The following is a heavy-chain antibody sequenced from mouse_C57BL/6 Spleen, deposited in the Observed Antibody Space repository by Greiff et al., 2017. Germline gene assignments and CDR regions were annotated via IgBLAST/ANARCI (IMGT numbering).Heavy chain of an antibody. Sequence: EVQLQQSGPELVKPGDSVKISCKASGYSFTGYFMNWVMQSHGKSLEWIGRINPYNGDTFYNQKFKGKATLTVDKSSSTAHMELRSLTSEDSAVYYCARGIIDYGRGDFDYWGQGTTLTVSS. V-gene: IGHV1-20*01. CDR2: INPYNGDT. CDR1: GYSFTGYF. CDR3: ARGIIDYGRGDFDY. D-gene: IGHD1-1*01. J-gene: IGHJ2*01.